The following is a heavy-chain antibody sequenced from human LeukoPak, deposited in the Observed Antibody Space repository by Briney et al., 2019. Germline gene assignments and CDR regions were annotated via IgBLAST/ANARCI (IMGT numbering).Heavy chain of an antibody. V-gene: IGHV3-53*01. CDR1: GFTVSSNY. Sequence: GGSLRLSCAASGFTVSSNYMSWVRQAPGKGLGWVWVIYSGGSTYYVDSVKGRVTISRDHSKNTLYLQMNSLRAEDTAVYYCARTLGYWGQGTLVTVSS. CDR3: ARTLGY. CDR2: IYSGGST. D-gene: IGHD7-27*01. J-gene: IGHJ4*02.